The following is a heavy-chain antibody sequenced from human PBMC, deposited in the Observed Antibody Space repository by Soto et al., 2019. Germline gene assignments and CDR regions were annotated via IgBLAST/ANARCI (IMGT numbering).Heavy chain of an antibody. Sequence: SETLSLTCTVSGGSISSYYWSWIRQPPGKGLEWVGYIYYSGSTYYNPSLKSRVTISVDRSKNQFSLKLSSVTAADTAVYYCARENGDYLRWDSTNWFDPWGQGTLVTVS. V-gene: IGHV4-59*12. CDR1: GGSISSYY. J-gene: IGHJ5*02. CDR3: ARENGDYLRWDSTNWFDP. CDR2: IYYSGST. D-gene: IGHD4-17*01.